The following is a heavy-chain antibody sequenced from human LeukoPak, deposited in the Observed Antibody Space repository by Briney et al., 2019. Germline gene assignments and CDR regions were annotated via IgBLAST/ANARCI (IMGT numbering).Heavy chain of an antibody. Sequence: GGSLRLSCSASGFPFSHYWMTWVRQARGKGLEWVANINQDESEKYYVDSVKGRFTISRDNARNSLYLQMNSPRAEDTAVYFCVRAAGALNFWGQGNLVTVSS. CDR3: VRAAGALNF. D-gene: IGHD6-19*01. CDR2: INQDESEK. V-gene: IGHV3-7*04. J-gene: IGHJ4*02. CDR1: GFPFSHYW.